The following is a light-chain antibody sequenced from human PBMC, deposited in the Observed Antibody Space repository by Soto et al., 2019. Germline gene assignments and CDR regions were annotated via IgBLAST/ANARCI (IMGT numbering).Light chain of an antibody. CDR2: AAS. J-gene: IGKJ1*01. CDR3: QQYGSSRWT. CDR1: QRISSSY. V-gene: IGKV3-20*01. Sequence: EVVLTQSPGTLSLSPGERTTLSCRASQRISSSYLAWYQQKPGQAPRLLIYAASSRATGIPDRFSGIGSGTDFTLTISRLESEDFAVYYCQQYGSSRWTFGQGTKVDIK.